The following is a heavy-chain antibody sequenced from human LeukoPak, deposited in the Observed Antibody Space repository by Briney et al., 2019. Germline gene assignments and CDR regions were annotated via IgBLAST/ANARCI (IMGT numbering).Heavy chain of an antibody. CDR3: ARDPSYYYDSSGLVYNWFDP. CDR1: GYTFTRYY. V-gene: IGHV1-2*02. CDR2: INPNSGGT. J-gene: IGHJ5*02. Sequence: GASVKVSCKASGYTFTRYYMHWVRQAPGQGRERMGCINPNSGGTNYVQKFQGRVTMTRDTSISTAYMELSRLRSDDTAVYYGARDPSYYYDSSGLVYNWFDPWGQGTLVTVSS. D-gene: IGHD3-22*01.